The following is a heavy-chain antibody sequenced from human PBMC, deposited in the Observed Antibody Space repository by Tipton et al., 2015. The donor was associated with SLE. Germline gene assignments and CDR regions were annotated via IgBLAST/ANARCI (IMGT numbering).Heavy chain of an antibody. CDR1: GYTFTSYG. D-gene: IGHD3-16*01. V-gene: IGHV1-18*01. CDR2: ISAYNGNT. CDR3: ARSSFSDYVWGSDIGDY. J-gene: IGHJ4*02. Sequence: VQSGPEVKKPGASVKVSCKASGYTFTSYGISWVRQAPGQGLEWMGWISAYNGNTNYAQKLQGRVTMTTDTSTSTAYMELRSLRSDDTAVYYCARSSFSDYVWGSDIGDYWGQGTLVTVSS.